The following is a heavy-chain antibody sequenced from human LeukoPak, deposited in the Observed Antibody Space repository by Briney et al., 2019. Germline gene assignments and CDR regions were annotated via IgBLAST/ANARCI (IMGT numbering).Heavy chain of an antibody. CDR2: IYYSGST. D-gene: IGHD5-12*01. Sequence: SETLSLTCTVSGGSISSYHWSWIRQPPGKGLEWIGYIYYSGSTNYNPSLKSRVTISVDTSKNQFSLKLSSVTAADTAVYYCARQRGYEAFDIWGQGTMVTVSS. CDR1: GGSISSYH. V-gene: IGHV4-59*08. J-gene: IGHJ3*02. CDR3: ARQRGYEAFDI.